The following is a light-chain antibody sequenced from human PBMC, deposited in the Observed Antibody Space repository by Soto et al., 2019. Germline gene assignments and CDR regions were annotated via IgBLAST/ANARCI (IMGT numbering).Light chain of an antibody. CDR2: GAS. CDR3: QQYSSFPRT. CDR1: QSVSSSH. V-gene: IGKV3-20*01. J-gene: IGKJ1*01. Sequence: IVLKQSPGTLSLYQGERATLSCRASQSVSSSHLAWYQQKPGLAPRLLIYGASSRATGIPDRFGGSGSGTDFTLTISRLEPDDFAVYYCQQYSSFPRTFGQGTKVDIK.